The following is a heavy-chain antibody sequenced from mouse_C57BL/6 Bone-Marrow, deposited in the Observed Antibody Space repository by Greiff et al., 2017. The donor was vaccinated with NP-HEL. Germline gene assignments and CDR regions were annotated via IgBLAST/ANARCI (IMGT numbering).Heavy chain of an antibody. Sequence: EVKVVESEGGLVQPGSSMKLSCTASGFTFSDYYMAWVRQVPEKGLEWVANINYDGSSTYYLDSLKSRFIISRDNAKNILYLQMSSLKSEDTATYYCAREGVYDHYYAMDYWGQGTSVTVSS. D-gene: IGHD2-3*01. J-gene: IGHJ4*01. CDR3: AREGVYDHYYAMDY. CDR2: INYDGSST. V-gene: IGHV5-16*01. CDR1: GFTFSDYY.